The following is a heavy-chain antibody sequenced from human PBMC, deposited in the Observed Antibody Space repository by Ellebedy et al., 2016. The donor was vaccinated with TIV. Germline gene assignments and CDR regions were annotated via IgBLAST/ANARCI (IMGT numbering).Heavy chain of an antibody. CDR2: MNGDGNER. Sequence: GESLKISCTASGLIVSTNHMSWVRQAPGKGLEWVANMNGDGNERYYVDSVEGRFTISRDNTRNSLYLQMNSLSADGTAVYDCTKDGSGTMNFWGQGTLVTVSS. J-gene: IGHJ4*02. CDR1: GLIVSTNH. D-gene: IGHD1-1*01. V-gene: IGHV3-7*01. CDR3: TKDGSGTMNF.